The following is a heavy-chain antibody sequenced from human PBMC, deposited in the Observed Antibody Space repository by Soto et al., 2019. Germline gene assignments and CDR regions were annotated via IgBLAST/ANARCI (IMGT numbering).Heavy chain of an antibody. CDR1: GFTFSSYW. D-gene: IGHD6-13*01. CDR3: ASLRTGYSSSWYNY. Sequence: EVQLVESGGGLVQPGGSLRLSCAASGFTFSSYWMSWVRQAPGKGLEWVANIKQDGSEKYYVDSVKGRFTISRDNAKNSLYLQMNSLRAEDTAVYYCASLRTGYSSSWYNYWGQGTLVTVSS. CDR2: IKQDGSEK. J-gene: IGHJ4*02. V-gene: IGHV3-7*01.